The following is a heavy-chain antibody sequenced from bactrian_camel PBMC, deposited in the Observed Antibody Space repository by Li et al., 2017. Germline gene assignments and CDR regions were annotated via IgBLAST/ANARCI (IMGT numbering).Heavy chain of an antibody. CDR3: AAGVVVGSRRLRDDDYNY. Sequence: VQLVESGGGSVEAGDSLRLTCTAPGFSSSTCGMDWYRQSPGNECEMVSAIRNDGSTYYARSVLGRFTVSQIASNTVSLQMNSLKPEDTAMYHCAAGVVVGSRRLRDDDYNYWGQGTQVTVS. CDR1: GFSSSTCG. J-gene: IGHJ4*01. V-gene: IGHV3S55*01. CDR2: IRNDGST. D-gene: IGHD2*01.